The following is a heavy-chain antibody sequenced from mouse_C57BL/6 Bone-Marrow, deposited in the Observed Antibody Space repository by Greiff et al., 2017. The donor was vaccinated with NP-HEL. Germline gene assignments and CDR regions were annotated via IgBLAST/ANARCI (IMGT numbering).Heavy chain of an antibody. J-gene: IGHJ3*01. V-gene: IGHV1-81*01. CDR1: GYTFTSYG. CDR3: ASITTVKAWFAY. D-gene: IGHD1-1*01. Sequence: VKLVESGAELARPGASVKLSCKASGYTFTSYGISWVKQRTGQGLEWIGEIYPRSGNTYYNEKFKGKATLTADKSSSTAYMELRSLTSEDSAVYFCASITTVKAWFAYWGQGTLVTVSA. CDR2: IYPRSGNT.